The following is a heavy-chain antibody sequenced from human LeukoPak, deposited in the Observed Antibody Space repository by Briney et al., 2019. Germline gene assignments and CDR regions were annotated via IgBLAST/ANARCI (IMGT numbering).Heavy chain of an antibody. CDR3: ARDWLSSSWYIVTAIPGY. CDR2: ISYDGSNK. V-gene: IGHV3-30*04. Sequence: PGGSLRHSCAASGFTFSSYAMHWVRQAPGKGLEWVAVISYDGSNKYYADSVKGRFTISRDNSKNTLYLQMNSLRAEDTAVYYCARDWLSSSWYIVTAIPGYWGQGTLVTVSS. J-gene: IGHJ4*02. CDR1: GFTFSSYA. D-gene: IGHD6-13*01.